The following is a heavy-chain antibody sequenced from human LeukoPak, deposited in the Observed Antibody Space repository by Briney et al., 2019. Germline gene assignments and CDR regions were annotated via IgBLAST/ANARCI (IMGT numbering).Heavy chain of an antibody. V-gene: IGHV4-61*02. J-gene: IGHJ3*02. D-gene: IGHD3-22*01. Sequence: KPSEALSLTCTVSGGSISSGSYYWSWIRQPAGKGLEWIGRIYTSGSTNYNPSLKSRVTISVDTSKNQFSLKLSSVTAADTAVYYCARSTSMIVVVFGDAFDIWGQGTMVTVSS. CDR2: IYTSGST. CDR1: GGSISSGSYY. CDR3: ARSTSMIVVVFGDAFDI.